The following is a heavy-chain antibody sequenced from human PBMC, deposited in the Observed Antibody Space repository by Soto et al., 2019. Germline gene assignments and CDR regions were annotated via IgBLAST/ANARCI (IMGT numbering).Heavy chain of an antibody. D-gene: IGHD1-26*01. V-gene: IGHV3-33*01. J-gene: IGHJ6*02. CDR3: ARGGSFWYYYGMDV. CDR2: IWYDGSNK. Sequence: GGSLRLSCAASGFTFSSYGMHWVRQAPGKGLEWVAVIWYDGSNKYYADSVKGRFIISRDNSKNTLYLQMNSLRAEDTAVYYCARGGSFWYYYGMDVWGQGTTVTVSS. CDR1: GFTFSSYG.